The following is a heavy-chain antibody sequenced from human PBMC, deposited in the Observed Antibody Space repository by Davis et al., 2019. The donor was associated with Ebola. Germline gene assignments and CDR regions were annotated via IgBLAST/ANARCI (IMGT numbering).Heavy chain of an antibody. Sequence: PGGSLRLSCAASGFTFSSYWMSWVRQAPGKGLEWVANIKQDGSEKYYADSVKGRFTISRDNSKNTLYLQMNSLRAEDTAVYYCARGDQYCTNGVCYHSGNSHDYWGQGTLVTVSS. CDR3: ARGDQYCTNGVCYHSGNSHDY. J-gene: IGHJ4*02. D-gene: IGHD2-8*01. CDR1: GFTFSSYW. CDR2: IKQDGSEK. V-gene: IGHV3-7*01.